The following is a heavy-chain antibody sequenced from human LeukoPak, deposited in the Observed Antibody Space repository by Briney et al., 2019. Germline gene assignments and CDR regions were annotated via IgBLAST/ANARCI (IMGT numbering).Heavy chain of an antibody. CDR2: SPNDGSNK. D-gene: IGHD3-22*01. CDR3: AKDHLEYYYDSSGPDY. Sequence: GGSLRLSCAASGFTLRSYDMHWIRQAPGKGLEWVEVSPNDGSNKYYADSVKGRLTISRDNSENTVYLQMNSLRAEDTAVYYCAKDHLEYYYDSSGPDYWGQGTLVTVSS. V-gene: IGHV3-30*18. J-gene: IGHJ4*02. CDR1: GFTLRSYD.